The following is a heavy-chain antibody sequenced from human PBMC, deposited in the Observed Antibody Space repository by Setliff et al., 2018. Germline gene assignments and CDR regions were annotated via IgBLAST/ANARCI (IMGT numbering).Heavy chain of an antibody. V-gene: IGHV1-18*01. CDR1: GYTFTDYG. D-gene: IGHD2-2*01. CDR3: SRLVRYCTRTSCQRLSGDDY. J-gene: IGHJ4*02. Sequence: ASVNVSCKASGYTFTDYGVTWVRQAPGQGLEWVGWISPYSGNTYYAPKFQGRITMTTDTSTTTAYMELKSLRSDDTAIYYCSRLVRYCTRTSCQRLSGDDYWGQGALVTVSS. CDR2: ISPYSGNT.